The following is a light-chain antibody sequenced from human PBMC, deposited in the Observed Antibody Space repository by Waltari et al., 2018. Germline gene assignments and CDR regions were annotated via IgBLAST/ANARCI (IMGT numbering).Light chain of an antibody. V-gene: IGLV2-14*01. Sequence: QSALTQPASVSGSPGQSITIPCTGTSSDVGGYNFVSWYQQHPGKVPKLRIYEVTNRPSWGSNRFSGYKSGNTASLTIAGLQAEDEANYYSTSYTRSTTVLFGGGTKLTVL. CDR1: SSDVGGYNF. J-gene: IGLJ2*01. CDR3: TSYTRSTTVL. CDR2: EVT.